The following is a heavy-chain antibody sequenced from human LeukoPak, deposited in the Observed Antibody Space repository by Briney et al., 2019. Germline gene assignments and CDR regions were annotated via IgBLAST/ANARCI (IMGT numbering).Heavy chain of an antibody. D-gene: IGHD6-19*01. J-gene: IGHJ4*02. CDR1: GFTFDDYA. V-gene: IGHV3-9*01. CDR2: ISWNSGSI. CDR3: AKAAVAGLDY. Sequence: GGSLRLSCAASGFTFDDYAMHWVRQAPGKGLEWVSGISWNSGSIGYADSVKGRFTISRDNAKNSLYLQMNSPRAEDTALYYCAKAAVAGLDYWGQGTLVTVSS.